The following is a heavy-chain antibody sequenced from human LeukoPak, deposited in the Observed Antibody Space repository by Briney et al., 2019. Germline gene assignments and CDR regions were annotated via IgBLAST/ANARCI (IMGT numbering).Heavy chain of an antibody. CDR2: IYYSGST. Sequence: SQTLSLTCTVSGGSISSGGYYWSWIRQHPGKGLEWIGHIYYSGSTYYNPSLKSRITISVDTSKNQFSLKLMSVTATDAAVYYCARGYCSSGSCYSNWFDPWGQGTLVTVSS. D-gene: IGHD2-15*01. CDR3: ARGYCSSGSCYSNWFDP. J-gene: IGHJ5*02. V-gene: IGHV4-31*03. CDR1: GGSISSGGYY.